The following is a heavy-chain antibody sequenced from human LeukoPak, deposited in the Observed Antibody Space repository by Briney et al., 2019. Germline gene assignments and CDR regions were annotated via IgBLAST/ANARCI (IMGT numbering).Heavy chain of an antibody. CDR1: GLTVSSNY. D-gene: IGHD6-6*01. CDR2: IYSGGST. Sequence: GGSLRLSCAASGLTVSSNYMSWVRQAPGKGLEWVSVIYSGGSTYYADSVKGRFTISRDNSKNTLCLQMNSLRAEDTAVYYCARDSRSGYYYGMDVWGQGTTVTVSS. V-gene: IGHV3-66*02. J-gene: IGHJ6*02. CDR3: ARDSRSGYYYGMDV.